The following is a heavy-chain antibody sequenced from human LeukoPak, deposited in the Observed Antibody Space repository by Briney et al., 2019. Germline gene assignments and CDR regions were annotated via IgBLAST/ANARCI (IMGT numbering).Heavy chain of an antibody. CDR1: GFTFSTYA. D-gene: IGHD4-17*01. V-gene: IGHV3-23*01. CDR3: AGNYGDYVRGLDY. CDR2: MSGGGANT. J-gene: IGHJ4*02. Sequence: GGSLRLSCAASGFTFSTYAMSWVRQAPGKGLEWVSVMSGGGANTFYADSVKGRFTISRDNSKNTLYLQMNSLRAEDTAVYYCAGNYGDYVRGLDYWGQGTLVTVSS.